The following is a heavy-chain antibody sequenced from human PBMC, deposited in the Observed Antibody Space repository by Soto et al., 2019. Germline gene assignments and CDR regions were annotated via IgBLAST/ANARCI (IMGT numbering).Heavy chain of an antibody. CDR1: GFTFSSYA. CDR3: AKDHIAAAGNPEAFDI. CDR2: ISGSGGST. J-gene: IGHJ3*02. Sequence: GGSLRLSCAASGFTFSSYAMSWVRQAPGKGLEWVSAISGSGGSTYYADSVKGRFTISRDNSKNTLYLQMNSLRAEDTAVYYCAKDHIAAAGNPEAFDIWGQGTMVTVSS. D-gene: IGHD6-13*01. V-gene: IGHV3-23*01.